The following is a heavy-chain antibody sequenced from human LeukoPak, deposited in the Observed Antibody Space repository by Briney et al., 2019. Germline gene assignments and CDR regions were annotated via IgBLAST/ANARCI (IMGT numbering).Heavy chain of an antibody. D-gene: IGHD3-10*01. V-gene: IGHV3-48*03. J-gene: IGHJ4*02. Sequence: GGSLRLSCAASGFTFSSYEMNWVRQAPGKGLEWVSYISSSGSTIYYADSVKGRFTISRDNSKNTLYLQMNSLRAEDTAVYYCAKGNTAPYYYGSGSLFDYWGQGTLVTVSS. CDR2: ISSSGSTI. CDR1: GFTFSSYE. CDR3: AKGNTAPYYYGSGSLFDY.